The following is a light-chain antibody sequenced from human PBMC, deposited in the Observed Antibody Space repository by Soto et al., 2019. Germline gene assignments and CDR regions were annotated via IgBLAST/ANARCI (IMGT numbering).Light chain of an antibody. V-gene: IGKV1-5*01. J-gene: IGKJ1*01. CDR2: DAS. CDR3: QQSYSSPPT. CDR1: QSVSTR. Sequence: DIQMTQSPFTLSASVGDRVTITCRASQSVSTRLAWHQQKPGKAPKVLIYDASNLETGVPSRFSGSGSGTDFTFTISSLQPEDIATYYCQQSYSSPPTFGQGTKVDIK.